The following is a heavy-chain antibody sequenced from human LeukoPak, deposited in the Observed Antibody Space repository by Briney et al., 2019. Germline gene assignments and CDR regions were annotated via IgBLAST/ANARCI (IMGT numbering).Heavy chain of an antibody. D-gene: IGHD2-15*01. CDR1: GFTFDDYA. CDR3: AKEKRYCSGGSCYRPLDY. J-gene: IGHJ4*02. CDR2: FSWNSGSI. V-gene: IGHV3-9*01. Sequence: GRSLRLSCAASGFTFDDYAMHWVRQAPGKGLEWVSGFSWNSGSIGYADSVKGRFTISRDNAKNSLYLQMNSLRAEDTALYYCAKEKRYCSGGSCYRPLDYWGQGTLVTVSS.